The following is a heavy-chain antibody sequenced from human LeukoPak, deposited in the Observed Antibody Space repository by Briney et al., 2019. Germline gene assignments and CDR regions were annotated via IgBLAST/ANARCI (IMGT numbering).Heavy chain of an antibody. CDR1: GGTFSSYA. D-gene: IGHD3-3*01. CDR2: IIPIFGTA. Sequence: ASVKVSCKASGGTFSSYAISWVRQAPGQGLEWMGGIIPIFGTANYAQKFQGRVTMTRNTSISTAYMELSSLRSEDTAVYYCARGRMGLFGVVITNYYYYMDVWGKGTTVTVSS. V-gene: IGHV1-69*05. J-gene: IGHJ6*03. CDR3: ARGRMGLFGVVITNYYYYMDV.